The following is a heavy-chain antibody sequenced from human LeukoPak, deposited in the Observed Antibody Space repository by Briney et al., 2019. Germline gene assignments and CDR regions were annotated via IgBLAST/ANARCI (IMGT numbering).Heavy chain of an antibody. CDR3: ARVFSSGWYLEAFDI. Sequence: GASVKVSCKASGYTFTSYGISWVRQAPGQGLEWMGWISAYNGNTNYAQKLQGRVTMTTDTSTSTAYMELRSLRSDDTAVYYCARVFSSGWYLEAFDIWGQGTMVTVSS. CDR1: GYTFTSYG. CDR2: ISAYNGNT. D-gene: IGHD6-19*01. J-gene: IGHJ3*02. V-gene: IGHV1-18*01.